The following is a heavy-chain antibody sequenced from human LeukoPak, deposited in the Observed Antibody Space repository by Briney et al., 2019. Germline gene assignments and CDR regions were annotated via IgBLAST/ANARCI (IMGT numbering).Heavy chain of an antibody. CDR2: ISGSGGST. CDR3: AKDPVRYFDWNSGTHNAFDI. J-gene: IGHJ3*02. V-gene: IGHV3-23*01. D-gene: IGHD3-9*01. Sequence: GGSLRLSCAASGFNFRGYAMSWVRQAPGKGLEWVSAISGSGGSTYYADSVKGRFTISRDNSKNTLYLQMNSLRAEDTAVYYCAKDPVRYFDWNSGTHNAFDIWGQGTMVTVSS. CDR1: GFNFRGYA.